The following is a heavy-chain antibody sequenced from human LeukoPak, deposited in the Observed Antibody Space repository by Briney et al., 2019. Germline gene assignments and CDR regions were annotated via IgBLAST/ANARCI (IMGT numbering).Heavy chain of an antibody. CDR2: VQHIGGET. D-gene: IGHD4-11*01. CDR1: AFTFSNSW. J-gene: IGHJ1*01. V-gene: IGHV3-7*01. Sequence: GGSLRLSCAGSAFTFSNSWMGWVRQAPGKGLEWVANVQHIGGETYYVDSVKGRFTISRDNAKNSVYLQMNNLGADDTAVYYCATYSILNAREFRYWGQGTLVTVTS. CDR3: ATYSILNAREFRY.